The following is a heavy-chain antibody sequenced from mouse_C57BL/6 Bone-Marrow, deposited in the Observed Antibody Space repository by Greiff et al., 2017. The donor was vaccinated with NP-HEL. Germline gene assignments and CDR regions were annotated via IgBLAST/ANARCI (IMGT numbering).Heavy chain of an antibody. CDR2: IDPSDSYT. D-gene: IGHD2-3*01. CDR3: ARGGYYVYAMDY. Sequence: QVQLQQPGAELVMPGASVKLSCKASGYTFTSYWMHWVKQRPGQGLEWIGEIDPSDSYTNYNQKFKGQSTLTVDKSSSTAYMQLSSLTSEDSAVYYCARGGYYVYAMDYWGQGTSVTVSA. J-gene: IGHJ4*01. V-gene: IGHV1-69*01. CDR1: GYTFTSYW.